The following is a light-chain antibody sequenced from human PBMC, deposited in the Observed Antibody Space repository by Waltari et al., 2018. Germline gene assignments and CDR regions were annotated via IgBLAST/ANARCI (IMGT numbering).Light chain of an antibody. J-gene: IGLJ2*01. V-gene: IGLV2-14*03. Sequence: QSALTQPASVSGSPGQSIIISCTGISSDIGGYVYVSWYQQHPGKAPKVIMFDVSNRPSGVSKRCSGSKSGNTASLTISGLQAEDEADYYCSSYTTGVIFGGGTRLTVL. CDR2: DVS. CDR1: SSDIGGYVY. CDR3: SSYTTGVI.